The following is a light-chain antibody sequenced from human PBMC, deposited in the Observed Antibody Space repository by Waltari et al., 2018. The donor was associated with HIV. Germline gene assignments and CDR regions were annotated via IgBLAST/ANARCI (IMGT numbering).Light chain of an antibody. V-gene: IGLV1-47*01. CDR2: RNN. Sequence: HSVLTQPPSASGTPGQGVTLSFSGSISNRGSYCVYLYQQLPGTAPKLLIYRNNQRPSGVPDRFSGSKSGTSASLAISGLRSEDEADYYCAAWADSLSAVVFGGGTKLTVL. CDR3: AAWADSLSAVV. J-gene: IGLJ2*01. CDR1: ISNRGSYC.